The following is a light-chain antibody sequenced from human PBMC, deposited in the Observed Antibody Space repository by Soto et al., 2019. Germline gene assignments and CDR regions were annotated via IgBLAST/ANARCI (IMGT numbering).Light chain of an antibody. CDR3: QQGSSFPWT. Sequence: DIQMTQSPSSVSASVGDRVTITCRASQDIDSWLAWYQEKPGKAPKLLIHAASNFQSGVPSRFSGSGSGTDFTFTISSLHPEDFATYYCQQGSSFPWTFGQGTKVEIK. CDR1: QDIDSW. J-gene: IGKJ1*01. CDR2: AAS. V-gene: IGKV1-12*01.